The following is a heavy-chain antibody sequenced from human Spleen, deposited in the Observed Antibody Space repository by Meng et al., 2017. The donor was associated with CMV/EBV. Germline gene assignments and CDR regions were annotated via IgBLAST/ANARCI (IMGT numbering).Heavy chain of an antibody. D-gene: IGHD4-17*01. V-gene: IGHV3-21*01. J-gene: IGHJ4*02. CDR3: AGGLGYGDYEMNYLDY. CDR1: RFTFSDFT. Sequence: GGSLRLSCAASRFTFSDFTMNWVRQAPGKGLEWVSSISRSSSSTYYAGSVRGRFTISRDNAKNSLYLQMNSLRAEDTAVYYCAGGLGYGDYEMNYLDYWGQGTMVTVSS. CDR2: ISRSSSST.